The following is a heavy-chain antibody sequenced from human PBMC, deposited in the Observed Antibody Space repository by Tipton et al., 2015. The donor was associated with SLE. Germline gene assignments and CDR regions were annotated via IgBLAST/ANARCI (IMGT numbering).Heavy chain of an antibody. CDR1: GGSISSGGYY. D-gene: IGHD2-2*01. CDR2: ISYSGRT. CDR3: ARAPAPAPPTHYYYYFMDV. Sequence: TLSLTCTVSGGSISSGGYYWSWIRQPPGKGLEWIGYISYSGRTNYNPSLKSRVTISVDTSENQFSLRLSSVTAADTAVYYCARAPAPAPPTHYYYYFMDVWGHGTTVTVSS. J-gene: IGHJ6*03. V-gene: IGHV4-61*08.